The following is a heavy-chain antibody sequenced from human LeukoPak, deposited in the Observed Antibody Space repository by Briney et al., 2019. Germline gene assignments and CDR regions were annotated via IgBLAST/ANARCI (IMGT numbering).Heavy chain of an antibody. J-gene: IGHJ3*02. CDR3: ARGHIVVGGTFDI. D-gene: IGHD2-21*01. CDR2: IYYSGST. CDR1: GGTISSYY. V-gene: IGHV4-59*01. Sequence: SETLSLTRTVSGGTISSYYWSGIGQPPAKGLEWIGYIYYSGSTNYNPSLKSRVTISVDTSKNQFSLKLSSVTAADTAVYYCARGHIVVGGTFDIWGQGTMVTVSS.